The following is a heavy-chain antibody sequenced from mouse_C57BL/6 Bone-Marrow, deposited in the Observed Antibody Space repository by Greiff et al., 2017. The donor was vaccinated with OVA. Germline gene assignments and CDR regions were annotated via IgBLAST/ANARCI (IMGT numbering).Heavy chain of an antibody. J-gene: IGHJ1*03. Sequence: VQLQQPGAELVKPGASVKLSCKASGYTFTSYWMHWVKQRPGRGLEWIGRIDPNSGGTKYNEKFKSKATLTVDKPSSTAYMQLSSLTSEDSAVYYCARTIITTVVATWDWYFDVWGTGTTVTVSS. CDR3: ARTIITTVVATWDWYFDV. CDR1: GYTFTSYW. D-gene: IGHD1-1*01. CDR2: IDPNSGGT. V-gene: IGHV1-72*01.